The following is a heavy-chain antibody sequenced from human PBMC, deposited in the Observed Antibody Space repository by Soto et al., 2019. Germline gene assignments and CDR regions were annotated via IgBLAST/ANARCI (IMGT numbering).Heavy chain of an antibody. CDR2: ISAYNGNK. V-gene: IGHV1-18*04. CDR1: GYMFTTYG. J-gene: IGHJ4*02. D-gene: IGHD6-6*01. CDR3: ARTGGGMAARPLEY. Sequence: QVQLVQSGGEVKKPGASVEVSCRTSGYMFTTYGMSWVRQAPGQGLEWMAWISAYNGNKKYAQKFPGIVTMTTDTVTSTVSLEPRNQTSAATGTFFCARTGGGMAARPLEYWGQGTLVTGSS.